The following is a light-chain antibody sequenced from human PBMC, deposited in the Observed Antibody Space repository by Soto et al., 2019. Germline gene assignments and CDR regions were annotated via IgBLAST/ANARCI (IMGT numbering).Light chain of an antibody. CDR3: QQSYSSPQT. V-gene: IGKV1-39*01. J-gene: IGKJ1*01. CDR1: QDIRNY. Sequence: DIHMTQSPSSLSASVVDRGTSTGLSTQDIRNYLNWYQQKPGKAHKLLIFAASSLKRGVQSRFSGSGSGTDLTITISSLQPEDFATYYCQQSYSSPQTFGQGTQLDIK. CDR2: AAS.